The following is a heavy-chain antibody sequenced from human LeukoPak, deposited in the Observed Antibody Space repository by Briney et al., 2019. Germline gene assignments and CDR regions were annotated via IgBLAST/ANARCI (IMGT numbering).Heavy chain of an antibody. CDR3: ARDGLAAAGSSSNWFDP. D-gene: IGHD6-13*01. CDR1: GYTFTSYG. Sequence: ASVKVSCKASGYTFTSYGISWVRQAPGQGREWMGWISAYNGNTNYARKLQGRVTMTTDTSTSTAYMELRSLRSDDTAVYYCARDGLAAAGSSSNWFDPWGQGTLVTVSP. J-gene: IGHJ5*02. CDR2: ISAYNGNT. V-gene: IGHV1-18*01.